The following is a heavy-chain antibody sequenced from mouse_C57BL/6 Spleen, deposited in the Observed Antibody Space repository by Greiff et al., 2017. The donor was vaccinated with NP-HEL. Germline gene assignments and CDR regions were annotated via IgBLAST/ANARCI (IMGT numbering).Heavy chain of an antibody. Sequence: VQLQQSGPELVKPGASVKISCKASGYSFTGYYMNWVKQSPEKSLEWIGEVNPSTGGTTYNQKFKAKATLTVDKSSRTAYMQLKSLTSDDSAVYYCARGGNYYFDYWGQGTTLTVSS. V-gene: IGHV1-42*01. CDR3: ARGGNYYFDY. D-gene: IGHD2-1*01. CDR1: GYSFTGYY. J-gene: IGHJ2*01. CDR2: VNPSTGGT.